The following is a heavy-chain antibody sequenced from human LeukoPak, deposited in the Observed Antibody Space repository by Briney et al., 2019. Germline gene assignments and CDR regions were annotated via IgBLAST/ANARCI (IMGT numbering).Heavy chain of an antibody. J-gene: IGHJ6*03. CDR3: ARRSEFGVLYYMDV. V-gene: IGHV3-48*04. CDR2: ISGSSGTI. CDR1: GFTFSTYS. D-gene: IGHD3-16*01. Sequence: GGSLRLSCAASGFTFSTYSMNWVRQAPGKGLQWVSYISGSSGTIYYADSVKGRFTISRDNAKTSLYLQMNSLRAEDTAIYYCARRSEFGVLYYMDVWGKGTTVTVSS.